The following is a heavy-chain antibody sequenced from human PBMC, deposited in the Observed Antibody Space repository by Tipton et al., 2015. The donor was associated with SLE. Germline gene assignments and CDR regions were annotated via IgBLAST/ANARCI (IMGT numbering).Heavy chain of an antibody. Sequence: QLVQSGGGVVQPGGSLRLSCAASGFTFSTYGMHWVRQAPGKGLEWVSGINWNGGSTGYADSVKGRFTISRDNAKNSLYLQMNSLRAEDTALYYCARSSGYDSDWYFDLWGRGTLVTVSS. J-gene: IGHJ2*01. V-gene: IGHV3-20*04. CDR1: GFTFSTYG. CDR3: ARSSGYDSDWYFDL. D-gene: IGHD5-12*01. CDR2: INWNGGST.